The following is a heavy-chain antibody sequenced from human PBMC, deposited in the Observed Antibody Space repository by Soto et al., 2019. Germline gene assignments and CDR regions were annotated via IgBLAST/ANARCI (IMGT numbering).Heavy chain of an antibody. J-gene: IGHJ3*02. Sequence: QVQLVQSGAEVKKPGASVKVSCKASGYTFTSYYMHWVRQAPGQGLEWMGIINPSGGSTSYAQKFQGRVTMTRDTATSTVYMELSSLRAEDTAVYYCARDHHRGGQQLIGDAFDIWGQGTMVTVSS. CDR1: GYTFTSYY. V-gene: IGHV1-46*01. D-gene: IGHD6-13*01. CDR3: ARDHHRGGQQLIGDAFDI. CDR2: INPSGGST.